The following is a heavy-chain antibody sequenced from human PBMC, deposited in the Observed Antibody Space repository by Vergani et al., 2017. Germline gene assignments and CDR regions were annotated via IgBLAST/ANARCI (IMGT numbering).Heavy chain of an antibody. CDR2: ISSSSSYI. J-gene: IGHJ6*02. CDR1: GFTFSSYS. V-gene: IGHV3-21*01. CDR3: ARDSGPRPHCSSTSCAYYYYYYGMDV. D-gene: IGHD2-2*01. Sequence: EVQLLESGGGLVKPGGSLRLSCAASGFTFSSYSMNWVRQAPGKGLEWVSSISSSSSYIYYADSVKGRFTISRDNAKNSLYLQMNSLRAEDTAVYYCARDSGPRPHCSSTSCAYYYYYYGMDVWGQGTTVTVSS.